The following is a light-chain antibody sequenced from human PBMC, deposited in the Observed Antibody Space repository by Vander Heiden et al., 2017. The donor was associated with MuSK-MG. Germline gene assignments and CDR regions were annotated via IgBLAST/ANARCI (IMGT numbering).Light chain of an antibody. J-gene: IGKJ4*01. V-gene: IGKV1-39*01. Sequence: DIQMTQSPSSLSASVGDRVTITCRASQSISTFLNWYQQKPGKAPKLLISAASSLQSEVPSTFSRSGSGTDFTLTISRLHPEHFATSFSQQSDRTLLTFGGGTKEEIK. CDR3: QQSDRTLLT. CDR2: AAS. CDR1: QSISTF.